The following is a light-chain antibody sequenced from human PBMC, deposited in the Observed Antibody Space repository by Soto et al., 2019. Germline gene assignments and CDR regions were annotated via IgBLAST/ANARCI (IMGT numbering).Light chain of an antibody. J-gene: IGKJ1*01. Sequence: EIVLTQSPGTLSLSPGERATLSCRASQSVSSSYLAWYQQKPGQAPRLLIYGASSRATGIQDRFSGSGSGTDFTLTISRLEPEDFAVYYCQQYSSSQSFGQGTKVEIK. CDR3: QQYSSSQS. CDR2: GAS. V-gene: IGKV3-20*01. CDR1: QSVSSSY.